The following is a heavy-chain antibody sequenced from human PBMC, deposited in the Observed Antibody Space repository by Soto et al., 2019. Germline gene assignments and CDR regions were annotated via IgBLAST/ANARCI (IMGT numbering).Heavy chain of an antibody. CDR1: GGTFSSYA. CDR3: ARGPVDYDFWSGYYSD. Sequence: GASVKVSCKASGGTFSSYAISWVRQAPGQGLEWMGGIIPIFGTANYAQKFQGRVTITADESTSTAYMELSSLRSEDTAVYYCARGPVDYDFWSGYYSDWGQGTLVTVSS. V-gene: IGHV1-69*13. CDR2: IIPIFGTA. J-gene: IGHJ4*02. D-gene: IGHD3-3*01.